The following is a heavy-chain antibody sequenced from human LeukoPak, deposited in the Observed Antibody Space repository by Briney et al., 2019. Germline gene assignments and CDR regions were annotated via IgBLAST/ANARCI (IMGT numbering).Heavy chain of an antibody. CDR3: ARVVGVGATTIDY. J-gene: IGHJ4*02. CDR2: ISSSSSYI. Sequence: PGGSLRLSCAASGFTFSNCNMNWVRQAPGKGLEWVSSISSSSSYIYYADSVKGRFTISRDNAKNSLYLQMNSLRAEDTAVYYCARVVGVGATTIDYWGQGTLVTVSS. V-gene: IGHV3-21*01. CDR1: GFTFSNCN. D-gene: IGHD1-26*01.